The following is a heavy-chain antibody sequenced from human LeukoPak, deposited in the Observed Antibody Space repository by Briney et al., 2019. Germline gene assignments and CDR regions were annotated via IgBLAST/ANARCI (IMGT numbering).Heavy chain of an antibody. CDR2: IHYGGST. CDR1: GGTMSGGNYY. Sequence: SQTLSLTCTVSGGTMSGGNYYWSWIRQSPGKGLEWIGYIHYGGSTHYNPSLKSRVTISVDRSKNQFSLKLASVTAADTAVYYCARALGSSWYWVDPWGRGTLITVSS. CDR3: ARALGSSWYWVDP. D-gene: IGHD6-13*01. V-gene: IGHV4-30-4*01. J-gene: IGHJ5*02.